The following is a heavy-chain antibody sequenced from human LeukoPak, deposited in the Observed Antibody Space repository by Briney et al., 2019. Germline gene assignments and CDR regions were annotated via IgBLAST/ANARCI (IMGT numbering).Heavy chain of an antibody. Sequence: GGSLRLSCAASGFRFSSYAMSWVRQAPGQGLEWVSTISGSSHSRTDYADSVKGRFTISRDNSQNTLYLQMNSLRAEDTAVYYCALSQGAAAGTVGYWGQGTLVTVSS. J-gene: IGHJ4*02. CDR1: GFRFSSYA. CDR3: ALSQGAAAGTVGY. CDR2: ISGSSHSRT. V-gene: IGHV3-23*01. D-gene: IGHD6-13*01.